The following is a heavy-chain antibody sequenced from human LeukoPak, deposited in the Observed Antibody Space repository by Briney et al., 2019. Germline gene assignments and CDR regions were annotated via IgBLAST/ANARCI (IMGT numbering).Heavy chain of an antibody. V-gene: IGHV3-7*01. CDR3: AKGGSGTGYLDY. D-gene: IGHD2-8*02. Sequence: GGSLRLSCAASGFTFSSYWMSWVRQAPGKGLEWVANIKQDGSEKYYVDSVKGRFTISRDNSKNTLWLQMNSLRPEDTAMYYCAKGGSGTGYLDYWGQGTLVTVSS. CDR2: IKQDGSEK. CDR1: GFTFSSYW. J-gene: IGHJ4*02.